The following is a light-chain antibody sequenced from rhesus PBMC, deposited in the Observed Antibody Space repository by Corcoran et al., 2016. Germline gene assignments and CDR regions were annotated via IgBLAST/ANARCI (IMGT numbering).Light chain of an antibody. CDR3: LQDIQLPFT. CDR1: QSLLHSNGYTY. J-gene: IGKJ3*01. V-gene: IGKV2-78*01. CDR2: LGS. Sequence: DIVMTQTPLSLPVTPGEPASISCRSSQSLLHSNGYTYLFWYLQTPGQSPQLLIYLGSNRASGVPDRFSGSGSGTDLTLKISRVEAEYVGVYYCLQDIQLPFTFGPGTKLDIK.